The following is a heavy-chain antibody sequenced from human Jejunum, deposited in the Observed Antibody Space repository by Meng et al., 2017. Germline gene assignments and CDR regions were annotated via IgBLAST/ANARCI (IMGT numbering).Heavy chain of an antibody. CDR2: IYHSGRS. V-gene: IGHV4-4*02. D-gene: IGHD3-16*01. Sequence: QVNLQGSGPGLVKPSGTLSLTCEVSGDSISSTSWWDWLRQPPGKGLEWIGEIYHSGRSNFIPSLKSRVSISLDESKNQFSLTLNSVTAADTAVYYCARGVGDIRFGFDYWGQGILVTVSS. CDR3: ARGVGDIRFGFDY. CDR1: GDSISSTSW. J-gene: IGHJ4*02.